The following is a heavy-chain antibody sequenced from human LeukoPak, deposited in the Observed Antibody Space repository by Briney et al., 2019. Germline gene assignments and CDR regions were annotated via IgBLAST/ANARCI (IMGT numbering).Heavy chain of an antibody. D-gene: IGHD2-15*01. Sequence: ASVKVSCKASGYTFTSYAMHWVRQAPGQRLEWMGWINAGNGNTKYSQKFQGRVTITRDTSASTAYMELSSLRSEDTAVYYCARAFDTVANGDYWGQGTLVTVS. V-gene: IGHV1-3*01. CDR3: ARAFDTVANGDY. J-gene: IGHJ4*02. CDR1: GYTFTSYA. CDR2: INAGNGNT.